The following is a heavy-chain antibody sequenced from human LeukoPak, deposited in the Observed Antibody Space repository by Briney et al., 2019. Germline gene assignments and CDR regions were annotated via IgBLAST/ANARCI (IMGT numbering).Heavy chain of an antibody. D-gene: IGHD3-22*01. CDR1: GGSISSYY. J-gene: IGHJ5*02. CDR2: IYTSGST. CDR3: AREGYYYDSSGYYYSNWFDP. V-gene: IGHV4-4*07. Sequence: SSETLSLTCTVSGGSISSYYWSWIRQPAGKGLEWIGRIYTSGSTNYNPSLKSRVTMSVDTSKNQFSLKLSSVTAADTAVYYCAREGYYYDSSGYYYSNWFDPWGQGTLVTVSS.